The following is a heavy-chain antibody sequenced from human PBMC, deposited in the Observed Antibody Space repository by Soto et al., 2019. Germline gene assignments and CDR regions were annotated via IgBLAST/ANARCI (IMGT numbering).Heavy chain of an antibody. V-gene: IGHV4-34*01. J-gene: IGHJ5*02. CDR3: ARGHIYYDFGSGYYTWFDP. CDR2: INHSGST. CDR1: GGSFSGYY. D-gene: IGHD3-3*01. Sequence: SEILSLTCTVYGGSFSGYYWSWIRQPPGKGLEWIGEINHSGSTNYNPSLKSRVTISVDTSKNQFSLKLSSVTAADTAVYYCARGHIYYDFGSGYYTWFDPWGQGTLVTVSS.